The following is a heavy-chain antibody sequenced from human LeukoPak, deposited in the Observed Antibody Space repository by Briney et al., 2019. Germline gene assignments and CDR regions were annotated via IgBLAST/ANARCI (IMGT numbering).Heavy chain of an antibody. CDR2: IYTSGST. V-gene: IGHV4-4*07. D-gene: IGHD4-17*01. CDR1: GGSISSYY. CDR3: ATTTVTPYYYYYGMDV. Sequence: SETLSLTCTVSGGSISSYYWSWIRQPAGKGLEWIGRIYTSGSTNYNPSLKSRVTISVDTSKNQFSLKLSSVTAADTAVYYCATTTVTPYYYYYGMDVWGQGTTVTVSS. J-gene: IGHJ6*02.